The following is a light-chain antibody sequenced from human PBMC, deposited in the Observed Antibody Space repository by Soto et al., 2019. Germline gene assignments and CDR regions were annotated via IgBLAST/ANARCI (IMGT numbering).Light chain of an antibody. CDR2: GAS. J-gene: IGKJ4*01. CDR1: QSVSSN. V-gene: IGKV3-15*01. Sequence: EIVMTQSPATLSVSPGETATLSCRASQSVSSNLAWYQQKPGQAPRLLIYGASTTATGIPARFSGSGSGTEFTLTISGLQSEDCAVYYCQQYNNWAPLAFGGGTKVEIK. CDR3: QQYNNWAPLA.